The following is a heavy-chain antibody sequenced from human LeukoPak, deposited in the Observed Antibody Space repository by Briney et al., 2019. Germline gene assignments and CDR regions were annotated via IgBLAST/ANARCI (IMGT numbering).Heavy chain of an antibody. J-gene: IGHJ6*04. CDR3: AELGITMIGGV. D-gene: IGHD3-10*02. Sequence: GGSLRLSCAASGFTFSSYEMNWVRQAPGKGLEWGSYISSSGSTIYYADSVKGRFTISRDNAKNSLYLQMNSLRAEDTAVYYCAELGITMIGGVWSKGTTVTISS. V-gene: IGHV3-48*03. CDR2: ISSSGSTI. CDR1: GFTFSSYE.